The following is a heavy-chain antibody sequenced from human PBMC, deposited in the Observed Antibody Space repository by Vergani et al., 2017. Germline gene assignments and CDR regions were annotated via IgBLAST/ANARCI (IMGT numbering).Heavy chain of an antibody. Sequence: QVQLVESGGGVVQPGRSLRLSCAASGFTFSSYGMHWVRQAPGKGLVWVAVIWYDGSNKYYADSVKGRFTISIDNSKNTLYLQMNSLRAEDTAVYYCAGDAGCSSGEFYWGQGTLVTVSS. CDR3: AGDAGCSSGEFY. CDR2: IWYDGSNK. CDR1: GFTFSSYG. D-gene: IGHD6-19*01. J-gene: IGHJ4*02. V-gene: IGHV3-33*01.